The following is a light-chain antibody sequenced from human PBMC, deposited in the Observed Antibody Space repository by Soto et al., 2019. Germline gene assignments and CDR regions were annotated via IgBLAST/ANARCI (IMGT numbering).Light chain of an antibody. CDR1: QSISSW. V-gene: IGKV1-5*03. J-gene: IGKJ1*01. CDR2: KAS. CDR3: QQYNSYSQT. Sequence: DIQMTQSPSTLSASVGDRVTITCRASQSISSWLSWYQQKPGKAPKVLIYKASSLESGVPSRFSGSGSGTEFTLTISSLQPDDVATYYCQQYNSYSQTFGQGTKVEIK.